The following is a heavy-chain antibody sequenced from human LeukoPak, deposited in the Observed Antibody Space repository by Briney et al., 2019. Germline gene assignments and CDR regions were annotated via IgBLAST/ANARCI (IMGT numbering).Heavy chain of an antibody. J-gene: IGHJ4*02. CDR2: INSDGSST. CDR3: AREGLGDSTLGLHYFDY. CDR1: GFTFSSYW. D-gene: IGHD2/OR15-2a*01. Sequence: PGGSLRLSCAASGFTFSSYWMHWVRQAPGKGRVWVSRINSDGSSTSYADSVKGRFTISRDNAKNSLYLQMNSLRAEDTAVYYCAREGLGDSTLGLHYFDYWGQGTLVTVSS. V-gene: IGHV3-74*01.